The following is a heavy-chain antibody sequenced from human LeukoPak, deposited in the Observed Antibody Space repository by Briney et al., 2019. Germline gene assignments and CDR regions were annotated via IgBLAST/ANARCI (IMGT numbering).Heavy chain of an antibody. CDR2: ISYDGSNK. J-gene: IGHJ4*02. CDR1: GFTFSSYA. Sequence: GGSLRLSCAASGFTFSSYAMHWVRQAPGKGLEWVAVISYDGSNKYYADSVKGRFTISRDNSKNTLYLQMNSLRAEDTAVYYCAKGVDYCSGGSCPADYWGPGTLVTVSS. V-gene: IGHV3-30-3*01. CDR3: AKGVDYCSGGSCPADY. D-gene: IGHD2-15*01.